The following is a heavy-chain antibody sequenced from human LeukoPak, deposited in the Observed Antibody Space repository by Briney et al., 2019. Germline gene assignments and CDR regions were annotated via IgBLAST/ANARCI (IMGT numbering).Heavy chain of an antibody. J-gene: IGHJ4*02. D-gene: IGHD6-13*01. CDR2: IRYDGSNK. CDR3: ARDLHSSSRYGDY. V-gene: IGHV3-30*02. Sequence: GGSLRLSCAASGFTFSSYGMHWVRQAPGKGLEWVAFIRYDGSNKYYADSVKGRFTISRDNSKNTLYLQMNSLRAEDTAVYYCARDLHSSSRYGDYWGQGTLVTVSS. CDR1: GFTFSSYG.